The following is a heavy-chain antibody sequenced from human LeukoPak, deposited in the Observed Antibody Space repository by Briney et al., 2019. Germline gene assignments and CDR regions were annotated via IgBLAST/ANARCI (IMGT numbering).Heavy chain of an antibody. V-gene: IGHV5-51*01. CDR1: GYNFLTFW. Sequence: GESLKISCETSGYNFLTFWIAWVRQMPGKGLEWMGIIYPGDSDTRYSPSFQGQVTISADKSISTAYLQWSSLKASDTAMYYCASGQITGRFDYWGQGTLVTVSS. D-gene: IGHD1-14*01. J-gene: IGHJ4*02. CDR3: ASGQITGRFDY. CDR2: IYPGDSDT.